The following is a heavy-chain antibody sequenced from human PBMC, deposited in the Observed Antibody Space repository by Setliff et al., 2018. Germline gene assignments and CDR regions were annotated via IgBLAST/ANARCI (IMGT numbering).Heavy chain of an antibody. CDR2: INGDGITI. CDR1: GFSFSYFY. V-gene: IGHV3-11*04. CDR3: ARDGVYYAMDV. J-gene: IGHJ6*02. Sequence: RLSCAASGFSFSYFYMSWVRQAPGKGLEWLSRINGDGITIFYADSVRGRFTISRDNAKNSVFLQMNSLRADDTAVYYCARDGVYYAMDVWGQGTTVTVSS.